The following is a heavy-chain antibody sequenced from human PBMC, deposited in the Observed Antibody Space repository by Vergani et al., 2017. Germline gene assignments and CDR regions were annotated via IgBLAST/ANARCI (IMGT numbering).Heavy chain of an antibody. CDR2: ISGSGGST. Sequence: EVQLLESGGGLVQPGGSLRLSCAAPGFTFSSYALSWVRQGPGKGLEWVSAISGSGGSTYYADSVKGRFTISIDNSKNTLYLQMNSLRAEDTPVYYCAKWGGDSYFDYWGQGTLVTVSS. CDR1: GFTFSSYA. D-gene: IGHD2-21*02. CDR3: AKWGGDSYFDY. V-gene: IGHV3-23*01. J-gene: IGHJ4*02.